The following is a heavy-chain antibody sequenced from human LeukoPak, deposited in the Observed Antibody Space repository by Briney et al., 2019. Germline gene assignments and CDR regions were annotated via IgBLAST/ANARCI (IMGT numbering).Heavy chain of an antibody. V-gene: IGHV4-39*07. CDR2: IYYSGST. J-gene: IGHJ3*02. CDR1: GGSLSSSSYY. Sequence: SPSETLSLTCTVSGGSLSSSSYYWGWIRQPPGKGLEWIGNIYYSGSTYYKPSLKSRVTISIDTSKKQFSLKLSPVTAADTAVYHCARARRSSGRPDAFDIWGQGTMVTVSS. CDR3: ARARRSSGRPDAFDI. D-gene: IGHD6-25*01.